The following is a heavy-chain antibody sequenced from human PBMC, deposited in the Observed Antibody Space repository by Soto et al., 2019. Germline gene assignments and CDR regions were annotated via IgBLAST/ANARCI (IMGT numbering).Heavy chain of an antibody. CDR1: GFTFSDYS. D-gene: IGHD3-9*01. CDR2: ITGSRGKT. Sequence: GGSLRLSCAASGFTFSDYSMHWVRQAPGKGLEWVSVITGSRGKTYYADSVKGRFTISRDNSKNTLYLQMNSLRAEDTAVYYCAKGLSPSDIDTLTGPDYWGQGTRVTVSS. CDR3: AKGLSPSDIDTLTGPDY. V-gene: IGHV3-23*01. J-gene: IGHJ4*02.